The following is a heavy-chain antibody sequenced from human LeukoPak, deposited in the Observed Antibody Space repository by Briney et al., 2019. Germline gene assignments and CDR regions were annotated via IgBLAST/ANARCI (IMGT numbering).Heavy chain of an antibody. CDR2: INPSGGST. CDR3: AIPQATTVTPSYYYYGMHV. Sequence: ASVKVSCKASGYTFTSYYMHWVRQAPGQGLEWMGLINPSGGSTSYAQKFQGRVTITADESTSKDDIELRSMRSEDTAVYYCAIPQATTVTPSYYYYGMHVWRQGPTVPVSS. V-gene: IGHV1-46*01. J-gene: IGHJ6*02. CDR1: GYTFTSYY. D-gene: IGHD4-17*01.